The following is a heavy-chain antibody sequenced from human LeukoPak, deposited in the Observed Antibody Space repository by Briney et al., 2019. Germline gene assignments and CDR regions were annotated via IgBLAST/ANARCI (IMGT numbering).Heavy chain of an antibody. Sequence: GGSQRLSCAASGFTFNSYAMSWVRQAPGKGLEWVSAISGSGDRTFYADSVKGRLTISRDNSKNTLYLQLNTVRAEATALYYCARGGTNYYYMDVWGNGTTVTVSS. CDR3: ARGGTNYYYMDV. D-gene: IGHD3-10*01. V-gene: IGHV3-23*01. J-gene: IGHJ6*03. CDR2: ISGSGDRT. CDR1: GFTFNSYA.